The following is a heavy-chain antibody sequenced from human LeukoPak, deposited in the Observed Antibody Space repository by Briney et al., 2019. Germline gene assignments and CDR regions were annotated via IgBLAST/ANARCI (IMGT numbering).Heavy chain of an antibody. CDR1: GFTFSSYE. V-gene: IGHV3-48*03. J-gene: IGHJ4*02. Sequence: GGSLRLSCAASGFTFSSYEMNWARQAPGKGLEWVSYISSSGSTIYYADSVKGRFTISRDNAKNSLYLQMNSLRAEDTAVYYCAATSWPDHYFDYWGQGTLVTVSS. CDR2: ISSSGSTI. CDR3: AATSWPDHYFDY. D-gene: IGHD2-2*01.